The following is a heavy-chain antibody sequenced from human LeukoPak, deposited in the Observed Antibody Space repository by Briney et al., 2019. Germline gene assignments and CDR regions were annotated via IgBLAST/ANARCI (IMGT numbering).Heavy chain of an antibody. J-gene: IGHJ4*02. D-gene: IGHD2-15*01. CDR3: ARLDRFCGAGSCSDF. V-gene: IGHV4-34*12. Sequence: PSETLSLTCAVYGGSFSGYYWSWIRQPPGKGLEWIGSIFYTGSTYYNPSLKSRVIISVDTSENQFSLKLTSVTAADTALYYCARLDRFCGAGSCSDFWGQGALVIVSS. CDR1: GGSFSGYY. CDR2: IFYTGST.